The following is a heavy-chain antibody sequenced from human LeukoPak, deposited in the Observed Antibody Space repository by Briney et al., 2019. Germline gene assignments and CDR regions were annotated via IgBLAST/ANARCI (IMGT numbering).Heavy chain of an antibody. CDR1: GGSISSHY. J-gene: IGHJ5*02. CDR2: IYYSGST. CDR3: ARGRVSLYWFDP. Sequence: SETLSLPCTVSGGSISSHYWSWIREPPGKGLEWIGYIYYSGSTNYNPSLKTRVTISVDTSKNQFSLKLSSVTAADTAVYSCARGRVSLYWFDPWGQGTLGTVSS. D-gene: IGHD2-8*01. V-gene: IGHV4-59*11.